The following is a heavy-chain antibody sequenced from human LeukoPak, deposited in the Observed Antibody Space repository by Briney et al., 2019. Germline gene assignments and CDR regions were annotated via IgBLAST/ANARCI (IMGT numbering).Heavy chain of an antibody. J-gene: IGHJ4*02. Sequence: GASVKVSCKAAGYTFTGYYMFWVRQAPGQGLEWMGRINPNSGGTNYAQKFQGRVTMTRDTSISTAYTELSRLRSDDTAVYYCARYCSSTSCYVSLGLFDYWGRGTLVTVSS. V-gene: IGHV1-2*06. CDR2: INPNSGGT. CDR1: GYTFTGYY. CDR3: ARYCSSTSCYVSLGLFDY. D-gene: IGHD2-2*01.